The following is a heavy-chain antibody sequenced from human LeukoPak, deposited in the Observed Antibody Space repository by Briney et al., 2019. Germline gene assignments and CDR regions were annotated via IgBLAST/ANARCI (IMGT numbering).Heavy chain of an antibody. CDR3: ARDQWVRYYYYGMDV. CDR1: GGSISSSSYY. J-gene: IGHJ6*02. CDR2: IYYSGST. Sequence: SETLSLTCTVSGGSISSSSYYWGWIRQPPGKGLEWIGSIYYSGSTYYNPSLKSRVTISVDTSKNQFSLKLSSVTAADTAVYYRARDQWVRYYYYGMDVWGQGTTVTVSS. V-gene: IGHV4-39*07. D-gene: IGHD3-10*01.